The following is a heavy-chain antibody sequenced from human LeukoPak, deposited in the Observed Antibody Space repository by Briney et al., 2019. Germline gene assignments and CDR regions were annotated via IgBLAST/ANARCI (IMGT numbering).Heavy chain of an antibody. Sequence: PGGSLRLSCAASGFTFSSYGIHWVRQAPGKGLEWVAVISFDGTIKYYADSVKGRFTSSRDNSKNTLYLQMNSLRVEDTAVYYCARDGEGVLGFDYWGQGTLVTVSS. D-gene: IGHD2-8*02. CDR2: ISFDGTIK. J-gene: IGHJ4*02. CDR1: GFTFSSYG. CDR3: ARDGEGVLGFDY. V-gene: IGHV3-30*03.